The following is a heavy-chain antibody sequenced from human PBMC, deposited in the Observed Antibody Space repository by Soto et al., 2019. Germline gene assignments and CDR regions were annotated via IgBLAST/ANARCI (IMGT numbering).Heavy chain of an antibody. J-gene: IGHJ4*02. CDR1: GFPFSSYG. D-gene: IGHD2-15*01. CDR2: ISYDGSNK. V-gene: IGHV3-30*03. Sequence: QVQLVESGGGVVQPGRSQRLSCAASGFPFSSYGMHWVRQAPGKGLDWVALISYDGSNKYYADSVKGRFTISRDNSKHTLYLQMSSLRVEDTAVYYCAGGQYYFDYCGQGTLVSVSS. CDR3: AGGQYYFDY.